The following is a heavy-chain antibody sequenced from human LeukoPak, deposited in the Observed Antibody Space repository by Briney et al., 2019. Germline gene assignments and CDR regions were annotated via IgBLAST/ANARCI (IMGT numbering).Heavy chain of an antibody. V-gene: IGHV4-39*07. Sequence: SETLSLTCTVSGGSISSSSYYWGWIRQPPGKGLEWIGSIYYSGSTYYNPSLKSRVTISVDTSKNQFSLKLSSVTAADTAVYYCATGPANWFDPWGQGTLVTVSS. CDR2: IYYSGST. CDR1: GGSISSSSYY. CDR3: ATGPANWFDP. J-gene: IGHJ5*02. D-gene: IGHD2-8*02.